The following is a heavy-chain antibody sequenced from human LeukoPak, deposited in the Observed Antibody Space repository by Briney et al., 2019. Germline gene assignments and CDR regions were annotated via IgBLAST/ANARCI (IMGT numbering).Heavy chain of an antibody. CDR2: IRHDGSNQ. J-gene: IGHJ4*02. Sequence: GGSLGLSCAASGFTFNIYGMHWVRQAPGKGLEWVAFIRHDGSNQYYADSAKGRFTVSRDNSKNTVYLELNSPSAADTAVYYCAKAPGIISADYFDYWGQGTLVTVSS. CDR3: AKAPGIISADYFDY. V-gene: IGHV3-30*02. CDR1: GFTFNIYG. D-gene: IGHD2-21*01.